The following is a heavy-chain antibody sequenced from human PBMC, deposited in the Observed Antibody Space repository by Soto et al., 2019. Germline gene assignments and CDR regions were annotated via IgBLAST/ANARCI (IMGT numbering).Heavy chain of an antibody. Sequence: ASVKVSCKASGGTFSSYTISWVRQAPGQGLEWMGRIIPILGIANYAQKFQGRVTITADESTSTAYMELSSLRSEDTAVYYCASPTKPLYYYYGMDVWGQGTTVTVSS. J-gene: IGHJ6*02. CDR2: IIPILGIA. V-gene: IGHV1-69*02. CDR1: GGTFSSYT. CDR3: ASPTKPLYYYYGMDV. D-gene: IGHD1-1*01.